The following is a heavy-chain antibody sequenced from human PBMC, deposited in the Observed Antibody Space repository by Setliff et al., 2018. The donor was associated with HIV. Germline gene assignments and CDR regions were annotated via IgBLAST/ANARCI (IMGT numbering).Heavy chain of an antibody. CDR2: IYHSGTT. Sequence: SETLSLTCAVSGYSISGGYYWGWIRQPPGKGLEWIGSIYHSGTTYYNPSLKSRVTISLDTSKNQFSLKVSSVTAADTAVYYCARHRGRATPFDYWGQGTLVTVSS. CDR3: ARHRGRATPFDY. V-gene: IGHV4-38-2*01. CDR1: GYSISGGYY. D-gene: IGHD3-16*01. J-gene: IGHJ4*02.